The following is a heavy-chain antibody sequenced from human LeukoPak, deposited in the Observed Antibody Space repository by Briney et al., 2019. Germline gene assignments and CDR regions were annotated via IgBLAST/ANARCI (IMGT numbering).Heavy chain of an antibody. Sequence: ASVKVSCKVSVYTLTELSMHWVRQAPGKGLEWMGGFDPEDGETIYAQKFQGRVTMTEDTSTDTAYMELSSLRSEDTAVYYCATGVTMIVVVQYFDYWGQGTLVTVSS. CDR3: ATGVTMIVVVQYFDY. D-gene: IGHD3-22*01. J-gene: IGHJ4*02. CDR2: FDPEDGET. V-gene: IGHV1-24*01. CDR1: VYTLTELS.